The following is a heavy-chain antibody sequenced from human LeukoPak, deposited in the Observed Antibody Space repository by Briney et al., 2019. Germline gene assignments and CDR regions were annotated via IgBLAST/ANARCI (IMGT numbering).Heavy chain of an antibody. V-gene: IGHV3-23*01. Sequence: GGSLRLSCAASGFTFSSYAVSWVRQAPGKGLEWVSAISGSGGSTYCADSVKGRFTISRDNSKNTLYLQMNSLRAEDTAVYYCAKDYGQLLSYHGYWGQGTLVTVSS. CDR2: ISGSGGST. J-gene: IGHJ4*02. CDR3: AKDYGQLLSYHGY. CDR1: GFTFSSYA. D-gene: IGHD2-2*01.